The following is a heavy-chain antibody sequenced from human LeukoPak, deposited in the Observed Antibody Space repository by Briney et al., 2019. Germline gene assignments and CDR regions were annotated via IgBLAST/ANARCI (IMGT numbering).Heavy chain of an antibody. CDR1: GYTFTSYG. CDR2: ISAYNGNT. CDR3: ARDESYYYDSSGSGGWFDP. V-gene: IGHV1-18*01. D-gene: IGHD3-22*01. J-gene: IGHJ5*02. Sequence: ASVKVSCKASGYTFTSYGISWVRQAPGQGLEWMGWISAYNGNTNYAQKLQGRVTMTTDTSTSTAYMELRSLRSGDTAVYYCARDESYYYDSSGSGGWFDPWGQGTLVTVSS.